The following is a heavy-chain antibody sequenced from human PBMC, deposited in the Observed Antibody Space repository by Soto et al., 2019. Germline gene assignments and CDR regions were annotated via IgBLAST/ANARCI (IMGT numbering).Heavy chain of an antibody. CDR2: IYHSGRT. CDR1: GGSISSSNW. D-gene: IGHD6-13*01. V-gene: IGHV4-4*02. CDR3: TTIISSSWYFDY. Sequence: QVQLQESGPGLVKPSGTLSLTCAVSGGSISSSNWWSWVRQSPGKGLEWIGEIYHSGRTNYNPSFKSRVTISVDKSKNQFSLKLSSVTAADTALYYCTTIISSSWYFDYWGQGTLVAVSS. J-gene: IGHJ4*02.